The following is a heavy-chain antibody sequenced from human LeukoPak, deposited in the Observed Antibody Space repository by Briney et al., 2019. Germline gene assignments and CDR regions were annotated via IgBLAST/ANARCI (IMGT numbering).Heavy chain of an antibody. CDR3: ARAGGYLQPWIPTDFDY. Sequence: PGGSLRLSCAASGFTFSSYAMHWVRQAPGKGLEWVAVISYDGSNKYYADSVKGRFTISRDNSKNTLYLQMNSLRAEDTAVYYCARAGGYLQPWIPTDFDYWGQGTLVTVSS. V-gene: IGHV3-30-3*01. CDR2: ISYDGSNK. D-gene: IGHD5-18*01. CDR1: GFTFSSYA. J-gene: IGHJ4*02.